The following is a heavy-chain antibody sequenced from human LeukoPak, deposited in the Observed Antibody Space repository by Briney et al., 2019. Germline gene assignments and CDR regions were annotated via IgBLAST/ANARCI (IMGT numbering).Heavy chain of an antibody. CDR2: ISGGGDAT. J-gene: IGHJ4*02. CDR3: ARAPDADAPPY. Sequence: GGSLRLSCAASGFDFSDLAMYWVRQAPGKGLEWVSAISGGGDATFYADSVKARFSISRDNSKSTLFLHMTSLRVEDTALYFCARAPDADAPPYWGPGTLVTVSS. CDR1: GFDFSDLA. D-gene: IGHD1-14*01. V-gene: IGHV3-23*01.